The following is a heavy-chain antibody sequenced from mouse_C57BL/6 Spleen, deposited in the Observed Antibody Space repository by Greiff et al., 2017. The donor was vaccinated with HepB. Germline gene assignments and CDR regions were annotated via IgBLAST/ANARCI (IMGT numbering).Heavy chain of an antibody. V-gene: IGHV2-6*01. J-gene: IGHJ4*01. CDR3: ARKGATRAMDY. CDR2: IWGVGST. CDR1: GFSLTSYG. Sequence: QVHVKQSGPGLVAPSQSLSITCTVSGFSLTSYGVDWVRQSPGKGLEWLGVIWGVGSTNYNSALKSRLSISKDNSKSQVFLKMNSLQTDDTAMYYCARKGATRAMDYWGQGTSVTVSS. D-gene: IGHD3-1*01.